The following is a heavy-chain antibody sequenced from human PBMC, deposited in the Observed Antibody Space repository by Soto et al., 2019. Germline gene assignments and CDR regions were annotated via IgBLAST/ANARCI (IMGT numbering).Heavy chain of an antibody. Sequence: SETLSLTCTVSGGSISSGYYYCTWIRQHPGKGLEWIGYISYSGNTYYNPSLKSRVTISVDRSKNQFSLKLSSVTAADTAVYYCAAGGGLPRYYWGQGTLVTVSS. CDR1: GGSISSGYYY. CDR2: ISYSGNT. V-gene: IGHV4-31*03. CDR3: AAGGGLPRYY. D-gene: IGHD5-12*01. J-gene: IGHJ4*02.